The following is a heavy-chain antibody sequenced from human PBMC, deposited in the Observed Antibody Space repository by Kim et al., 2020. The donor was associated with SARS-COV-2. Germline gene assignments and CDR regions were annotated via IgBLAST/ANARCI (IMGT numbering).Heavy chain of an antibody. D-gene: IGHD2-21*01. J-gene: IGHJ4*02. Sequence: GGSLRLSCAASGFTFNSYKMHWVRQAPGKGLEWISYISSGGGSTIYYADSVKGRFTISRDNAKSSLYLQMNSLRAEDTAVYFCVREGSPIAYSFDCWGQGTLVTVSS. CDR1: GFTFNSYK. CDR3: VREGSPIAYSFDC. V-gene: IGHV3-48*03. CDR2: ISSGGGSTI.